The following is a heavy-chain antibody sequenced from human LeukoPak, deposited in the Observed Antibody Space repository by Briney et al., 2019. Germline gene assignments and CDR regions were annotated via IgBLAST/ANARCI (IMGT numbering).Heavy chain of an antibody. CDR2: ISYDETTK. CDR1: GFTFSSYG. V-gene: IGHV3-30*03. CDR3: ARDGTRSPYYYYGMDV. J-gene: IGHJ6*02. Sequence: PGRSLRLSCAASGFTFSSYGMHWVRQAPGKGLEWVAVISYDETTKYYADSVKGRFTISRDSSKNTLYLQMNSLRTEDTGVYYCARDGTRSPYYYYGMDVWGQGTTVTVSS. D-gene: IGHD6-13*01.